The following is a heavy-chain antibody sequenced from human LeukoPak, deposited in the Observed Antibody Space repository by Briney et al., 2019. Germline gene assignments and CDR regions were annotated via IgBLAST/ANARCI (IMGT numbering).Heavy chain of an antibody. CDR1: GGSISSYY. Sequence: YPSETLSLTCTVSGGSISSYYWSWIRQPAGKGLEWIGRIYTSGSNNYNPSLKSRVTMSVDTSKNQFSLKLSSVTAADTAVYYCARDLTDYYGSGSYYGYFDYWGQGTLVTVSS. J-gene: IGHJ4*02. CDR2: IYTSGSN. CDR3: ARDLTDYYGSGSYYGYFDY. D-gene: IGHD3-10*01. V-gene: IGHV4-4*07.